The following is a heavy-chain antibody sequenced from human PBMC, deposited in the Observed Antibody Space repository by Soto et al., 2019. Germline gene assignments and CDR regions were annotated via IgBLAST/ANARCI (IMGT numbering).Heavy chain of an antibody. CDR2: ISAYNGNT. Sequence: QVQLVQSGAEVKKPGASVKVSCKASGYTFTSYGIRWVRQAPGQGLEWMGWISAYNGNTNYAQKLQGRVTMTTDTSTSTAYMELRSLRSDDTAVYYCARDWNYDILTGYYPPLYYYYYGMDVWGQGTTVTVSS. D-gene: IGHD3-9*01. CDR3: ARDWNYDILTGYYPPLYYYYYGMDV. V-gene: IGHV1-18*04. CDR1: GYTFTSYG. J-gene: IGHJ6*02.